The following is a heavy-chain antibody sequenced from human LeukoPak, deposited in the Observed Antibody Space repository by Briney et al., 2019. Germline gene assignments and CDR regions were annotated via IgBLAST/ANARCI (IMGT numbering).Heavy chain of an antibody. V-gene: IGHV4-59*12. D-gene: IGHD4-11*01. J-gene: IGHJ5*02. Sequence: PSETLSLTCTVSGGSISSYYWSWIRQPPGKGLEWIGYIYYSGSTNYNPSLKSRVTISVDTSKNHFSLKLSSVTAADTAVYYCARDTMTTITTKMNWFDPWGQGTLVTVSS. CDR2: IYYSGST. CDR3: ARDTMTTITTKMNWFDP. CDR1: GGSISSYY.